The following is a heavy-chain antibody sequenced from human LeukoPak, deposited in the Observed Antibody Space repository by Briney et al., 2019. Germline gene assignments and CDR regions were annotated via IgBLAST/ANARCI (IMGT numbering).Heavy chain of an antibody. D-gene: IGHD3-10*01. CDR1: GFTFSDYY. Sequence: GGSLRLSCAASGFTFSDYYMSWIRQAPGKGLEWVSYITSGGTKYYADSVKGRFTISRDNAKNSLYLQMNSLRAEDTAVYYCARDGGSGNYFIDYGGQGTLVTVSS. J-gene: IGHJ4*02. CDR2: ITSGGTK. CDR3: ARDGGSGNYFIDY. V-gene: IGHV3-11*01.